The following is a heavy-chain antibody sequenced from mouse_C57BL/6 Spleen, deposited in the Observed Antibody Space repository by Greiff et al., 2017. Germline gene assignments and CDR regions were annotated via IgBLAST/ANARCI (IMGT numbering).Heavy chain of an antibody. V-gene: IGHV5-4*01. Sequence: EVKLIESGGGLVKPGGSLKLSCAASGFTFSSYAMSWVRQTPEKRLAWVATISDGGSYTYYPDNVKGRFTISRDNAKNNPYLQMSHLKSEDTAMYYGARERYGYFDYWGQGTTLTVSS. D-gene: IGHD1-1*02. CDR2: ISDGGSYT. CDR1: GFTFSSYA. CDR3: ARERYGYFDY. J-gene: IGHJ2*01.